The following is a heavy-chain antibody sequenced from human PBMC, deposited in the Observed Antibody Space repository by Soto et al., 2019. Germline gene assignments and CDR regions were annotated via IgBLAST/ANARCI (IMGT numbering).Heavy chain of an antibody. CDR3: ARGYESPFDY. Sequence: GGSLRLSCAASGFTFSSYEMNWVRQAPGKGLEWVSYISSSGSTIYYADSVKGRFTISRDNAKNSLYLQMNSLRAEDTAVYYCARGYESPFDYWGQGTLVTVSS. D-gene: IGHD3-3*01. CDR1: GFTFSSYE. V-gene: IGHV3-48*03. CDR2: ISSSGSTI. J-gene: IGHJ4*02.